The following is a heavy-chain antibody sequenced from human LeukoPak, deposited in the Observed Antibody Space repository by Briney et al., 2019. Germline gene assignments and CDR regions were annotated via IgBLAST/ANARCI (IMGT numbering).Heavy chain of an antibody. CDR1: GFTFSSYW. CDR3: AKDTFRYDILTGYYYFDY. D-gene: IGHD3-9*01. CDR2: INNDGSST. V-gene: IGHV3-74*01. Sequence: PGGSLRLSCGASGFTFSSYWMHWVRQAPGKGLVWVSRINNDGSSTSYADSVQGRFTISRDNAKNTLYLQMNSLRAEDTAVYFCAKDTFRYDILTGYYYFDYWGQGTLVTVSS. J-gene: IGHJ4*02.